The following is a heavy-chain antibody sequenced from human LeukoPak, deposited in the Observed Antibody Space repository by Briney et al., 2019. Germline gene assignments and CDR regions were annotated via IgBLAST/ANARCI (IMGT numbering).Heavy chain of an antibody. Sequence: GGSLRLSCAASGFTFDDYAMHWVRQAPGKGLEWVSGISWNSGSIGYADSVKGRFTISRDNAKNSLYLQMNSLRAEDTAVYYCARDPFTVVRGVTPDYWGQGTLVTVSS. V-gene: IGHV3-9*01. CDR3: ARDPFTVVRGVTPDY. CDR1: GFTFDDYA. D-gene: IGHD3-10*01. J-gene: IGHJ4*02. CDR2: ISWNSGSI.